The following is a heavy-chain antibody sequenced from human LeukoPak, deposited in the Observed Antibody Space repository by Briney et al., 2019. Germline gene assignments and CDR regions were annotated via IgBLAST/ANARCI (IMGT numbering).Heavy chain of an antibody. CDR2: VHYSGST. CDR3: PRRGHIVANYYFDY. V-gene: IGHV4-39*07. J-gene: IGHJ4*02. CDR1: GGSISSSSNY. D-gene: IGHD5-12*01. Sequence: SETLSLTCTVSGGSISSSSNYWGWIRQPPGEGLEWIGSVHYSGSTYYNPSLKSRVTISVDTSKNQFSLKLSSVTAADTAVYYCPRRGHIVANYYFDYWGQGTLVTVSS.